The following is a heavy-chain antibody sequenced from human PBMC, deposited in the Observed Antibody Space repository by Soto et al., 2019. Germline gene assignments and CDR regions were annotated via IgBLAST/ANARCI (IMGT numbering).Heavy chain of an antibody. CDR1: GFPFSDDY. D-gene: IGHD6-19*01. CDR3: ARVQWLVAPPSVSFYY. V-gene: IGHV3-11*01. Sequence: QVQLVESGGGSVKPGGSLRLSCAASGFPFSDDYMSWIRQAPGKGLEWLSHVSGSGKTIYYADSVKGRFTISRDNAKNSLKLQLNSLRAEHTAVFYCARVQWLVAPPSVSFYYWGQGSLVSVSS. J-gene: IGHJ4*02. CDR2: VSGSGKTI.